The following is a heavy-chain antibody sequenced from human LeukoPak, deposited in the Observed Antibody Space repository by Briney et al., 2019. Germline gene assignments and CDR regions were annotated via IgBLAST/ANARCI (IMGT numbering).Heavy chain of an antibody. CDR3: VRSITGGNMSFDL. J-gene: IGHJ3*01. V-gene: IGHV3-11*04. D-gene: IGHD2-8*02. CDR2: ISSSSSST. Sequence: GGSLRLSCAASGFNFNDHYMSWIRQAPGKGLEWVAYISSSSSSTYYADSVKGRFIISRDNAKNSLSLFLQMNGLRADDTAVYYCVRSITGGNMSFDLWGQGTTVTVSS. CDR1: GFNFNDHY.